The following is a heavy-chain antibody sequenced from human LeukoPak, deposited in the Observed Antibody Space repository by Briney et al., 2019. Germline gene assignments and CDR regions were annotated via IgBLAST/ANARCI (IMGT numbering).Heavy chain of an antibody. V-gene: IGHV3-30*18. CDR1: GFTVSMYG. D-gene: IGHD3-22*01. CDR3: AKALKAMLVVSDS. Sequence: GGCLRLSCAGSGFTVSMYGMQWVRQAAGNGLEWVAVTSFDVGSKLYADSVKGRFTISRINSRNTMYPQMNSLRAEDTAVYYCAKALKAMLVVSDSWGQGTLVTVSS. J-gene: IGHJ4*02. CDR2: TSFDVGSK.